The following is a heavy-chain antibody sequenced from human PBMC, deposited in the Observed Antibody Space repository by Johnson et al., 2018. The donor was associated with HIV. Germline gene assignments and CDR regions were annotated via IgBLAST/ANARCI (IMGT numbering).Heavy chain of an antibody. J-gene: IGHJ3*02. V-gene: IGHV3-20*04. CDR1: GFTFDDYG. CDR2: INWNGGSR. CDR3: ARGRVGGWDQDAFDI. Sequence: EVQVLESGGGVVRPGGSLRLSCAASGFTFDDYGMSWVRQAPGKGLEWVSGINWNGGSRGYADSVKGRFTISRDNAKNSLYLQMNSLRAEDTAVYYCARGRVGGWDQDAFDIWGQGTMVSVSS. D-gene: IGHD6-19*01.